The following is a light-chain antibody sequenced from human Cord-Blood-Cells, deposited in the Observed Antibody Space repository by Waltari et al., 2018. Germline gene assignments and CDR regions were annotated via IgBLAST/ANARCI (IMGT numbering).Light chain of an antibody. V-gene: IGLV3-19*01. CDR1: SLRSYY. Sequence: SSELTHDPAVSVALGQTDRITCQGDSLRSYYASWYQQKPGQDPVLVLYGKNNRTSGIPDRFSGSSSGNTASLTITGGQAEDEADYYCNSRDSSGNHWVFGGGTKLTVL. J-gene: IGLJ3*02. CDR2: GKN. CDR3: NSRDSSGNHWV.